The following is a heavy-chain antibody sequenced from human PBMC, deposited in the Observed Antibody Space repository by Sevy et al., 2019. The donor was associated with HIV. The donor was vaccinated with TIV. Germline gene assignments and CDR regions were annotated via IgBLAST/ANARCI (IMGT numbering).Heavy chain of an antibody. J-gene: IGHJ4*02. CDR3: AKEWTQLSDWYGELDC. CDR1: GFTFSNYA. Sequence: GGSLRLSCAASGFTFSNYAMSLVRQAPGKGLEWVSSIRISGGNTYNADFVKGRFTISRDNSKNTLYLQMNSLRAEDTAVYYCAKEWTQLSDWYGELDCWGQGSLVTVSS. D-gene: IGHD6-19*01. V-gene: IGHV3-23*01. CDR2: IRISGGNT.